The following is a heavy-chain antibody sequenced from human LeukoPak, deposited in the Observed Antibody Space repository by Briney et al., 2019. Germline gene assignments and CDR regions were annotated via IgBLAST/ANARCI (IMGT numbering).Heavy chain of an antibody. V-gene: IGHV4-38-2*02. CDR1: GYSISSGYF. D-gene: IGHD2-15*01. Sequence: KPSETLSLTCTVSGYSISSGYFWGWIRQPPGKGLEWIGSIYHSGSTYYNPSLKSRVTISVDTSKNHFSLKLNSVTAADTAMYYCARRVVAATNYFDYWGQGTLVTVSS. CDR3: ARRVVAATNYFDY. CDR2: IYHSGST. J-gene: IGHJ4*02.